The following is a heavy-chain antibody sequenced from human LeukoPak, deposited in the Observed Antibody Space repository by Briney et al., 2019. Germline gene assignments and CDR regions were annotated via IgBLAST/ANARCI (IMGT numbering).Heavy chain of an antibody. CDR3: ASDASLCVVDCYPSWYFDL. CDR1: GFTFSSYS. CDR2: ISSSSSYI. Sequence: PGGSLRLSCAASGFTFSSYSMNWVRQAPGKGLEWVSSISSSSSYIYYADSVKGRFTISRDNAKNSLYLQMNSLRAEDTAVYYCASDASLCVVDCYPSWYFDLGGRGTWSLSPQ. D-gene: IGHD2-21*02. J-gene: IGHJ2*01. V-gene: IGHV3-21*01.